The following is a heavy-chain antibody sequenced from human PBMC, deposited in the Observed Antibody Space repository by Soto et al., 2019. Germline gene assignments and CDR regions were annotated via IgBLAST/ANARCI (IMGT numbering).Heavy chain of an antibody. CDR3: ARMVQYYDILTGYWSGYYFDY. V-gene: IGHV2-70*11. Sequence: SGPTLVNPTQTLTLTCTFPGFSLSTSGMCVSWIRQPPGKALEWLARIDWDDDKYYSTSLKTRLTISKDTSKNQVVLTMTNMNPVDTATYYCARMVQYYDILTGYWSGYYFDYWGQGTLVTGSS. J-gene: IGHJ4*02. CDR1: GFSLSTSGMC. CDR2: IDWDDDK. D-gene: IGHD3-9*01.